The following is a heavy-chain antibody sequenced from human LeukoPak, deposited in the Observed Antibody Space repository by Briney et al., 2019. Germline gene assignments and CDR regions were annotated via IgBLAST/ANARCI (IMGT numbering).Heavy chain of an antibody. D-gene: IGHD1-26*01. CDR1: GFTFSNAW. J-gene: IGHJ6*03. Sequence: GGSLRLSCAASGFTFSNAWMSWVRQAPGKGLEWVGRIKSQTDGGTTDYAAPVKGRFTISRDDSKNTLYLQMNSLKTEDTAVYYCTTGRGEGEWSGLTYYYYYYMDVWGKGTTVTVSS. CDR3: TTGRGEGEWSGLTYYYYYYMDV. CDR2: IKSQTDGGTT. V-gene: IGHV3-15*01.